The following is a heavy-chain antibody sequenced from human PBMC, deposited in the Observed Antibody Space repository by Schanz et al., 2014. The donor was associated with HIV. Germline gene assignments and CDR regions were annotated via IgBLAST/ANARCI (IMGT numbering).Heavy chain of an antibody. CDR2: IWYDGSNK. J-gene: IGHJ6*02. CDR3: ARGSGPYYYYYGMDV. CDR1: GFTFSRHS. Sequence: VQLMESGGGLVKPGSLRLSCAASGFTFSRHSMSWVRQAPGKGLEWVAVIWYDGSNKYYADSVKGRFTISRDNSKNTLYLQMSSLRAEDTAVYYCARGSGPYYYYYGMDVWGQGTTVTVSS. D-gene: IGHD2-15*01. V-gene: IGHV3-33*08.